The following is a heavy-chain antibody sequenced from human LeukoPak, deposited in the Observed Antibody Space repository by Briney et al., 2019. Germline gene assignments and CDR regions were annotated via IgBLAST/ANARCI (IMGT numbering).Heavy chain of an antibody. Sequence: GRSLRLSCAASGFTFSRYGMHWVRQAPGKGLEWVAVIWYDGSNKYYADSVKGRFTISRDNSKNTLYLQMNSLRAEDTAVYYCAKDYGDYLYYFDYWGQGTLVTVSS. J-gene: IGHJ4*02. CDR3: AKDYGDYLYYFDY. CDR1: GFTFSRYG. CDR2: IWYDGSNK. V-gene: IGHV3-33*06. D-gene: IGHD4-17*01.